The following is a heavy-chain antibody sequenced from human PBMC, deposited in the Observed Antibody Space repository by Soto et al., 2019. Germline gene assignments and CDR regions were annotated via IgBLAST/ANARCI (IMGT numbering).Heavy chain of an antibody. V-gene: IGHV4-30-4*01. J-gene: IGHJ5*02. CDR3: ARDWGYSSSFGFGNWFDP. CDR2: IYYSGST. Sequence: QVQLQESGPGPVKPSQTLSLTCTVSGGSISSGDYYWSWIRQPPGKGLEWIGYIYYSGSTYYNPSLKSRVTISVDTSKNQFSPKLSSVTAADTAVYYCARDWGYSSSFGFGNWFDPWGQGTLVTVSS. D-gene: IGHD6-6*01. CDR1: GGSISSGDYY.